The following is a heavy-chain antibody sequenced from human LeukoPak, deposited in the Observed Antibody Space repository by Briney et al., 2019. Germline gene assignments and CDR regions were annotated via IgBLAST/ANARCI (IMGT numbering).Heavy chain of an antibody. CDR1: GYTFTGYY. D-gene: IGHD4-23*01. J-gene: IGHJ5*02. Sequence: ASVTVSCKASGYTFTGYYMHWVRQAPGQGLEWMGRINPNSGGTNYAQKFQGRVTMTRDTSISTAYMELSRPRSDDTAVYYFARDYGGDSGWFDPWGQGTLVTVSS. V-gene: IGHV1-2*06. CDR3: ARDYGGDSGWFDP. CDR2: INPNSGGT.